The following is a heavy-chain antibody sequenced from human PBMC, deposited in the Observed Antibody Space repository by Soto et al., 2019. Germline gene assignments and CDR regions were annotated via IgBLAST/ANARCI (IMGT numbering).Heavy chain of an antibody. J-gene: IGHJ6*02. D-gene: IGHD7-27*01. CDR2: ISAYNGNT. CDR3: AREHDPFEELGPYYDGMDV. Sequence: QVQLVQSGAEVKKPGASVKVSCKASGYTFTSYGISWVRQAPGQGLEWMGGISAYNGNTNYAQKLQGRVTMTTDTSTSTAYMELRSLRSDDTAVYYWAREHDPFEELGPYYDGMDVWGQGTTVTVSS. V-gene: IGHV1-18*01. CDR1: GYTFTSYG.